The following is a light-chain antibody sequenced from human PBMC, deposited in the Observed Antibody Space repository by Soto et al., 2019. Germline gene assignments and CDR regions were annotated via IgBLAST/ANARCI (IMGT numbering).Light chain of an antibody. CDR3: QQYNNWPPWT. CDR1: QSVSSN. J-gene: IGKJ1*01. CDR2: GAS. Sequence: EIVMTQSPATLSVSPGERATLSCRASQSVSSNLAWYQQQPGQAPRLLMYGASNRATGIPARFSGSGSGTEFTLTISSLQSEDFAVYYCQQYNNWPPWTFGQGTKVEIK. V-gene: IGKV3-15*01.